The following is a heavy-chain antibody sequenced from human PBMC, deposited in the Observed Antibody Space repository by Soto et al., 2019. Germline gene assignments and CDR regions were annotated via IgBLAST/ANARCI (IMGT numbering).Heavy chain of an antibody. CDR1: GFSLTTSGMR. V-gene: IGHV2-70*04. Sequence: SGPTLVNPTQTLTLTCTFSGFSLTTSGMRVSWIRQPPGKALEWLARIDWDDDKFYSTSLQTRLTISKDTSKNQVVLTITNMDPVDTGKYYCARKTEVDAFDTWGQGTMVTVSS. CDR2: IDWDDDK. CDR3: ARKTEVDAFDT. J-gene: IGHJ3*02. D-gene: IGHD1-1*01.